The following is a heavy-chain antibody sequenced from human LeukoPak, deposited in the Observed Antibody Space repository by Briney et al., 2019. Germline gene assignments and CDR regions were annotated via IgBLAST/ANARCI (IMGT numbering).Heavy chain of an antibody. V-gene: IGHV1-69*15. Sequence: SVKVSCKASGGTFSSYAISWVRQAPGQGLEWMGRIIPIFGTANYAQKFQGRGTITADESTSTAYMELSSLRSEDTAVYYCARGFGRWLQLEYFQHWGQGTLVTVSS. CDR2: IIPIFGTA. CDR3: ARGFGRWLQLEYFQH. CDR1: GGTFSSYA. J-gene: IGHJ1*01. D-gene: IGHD5-24*01.